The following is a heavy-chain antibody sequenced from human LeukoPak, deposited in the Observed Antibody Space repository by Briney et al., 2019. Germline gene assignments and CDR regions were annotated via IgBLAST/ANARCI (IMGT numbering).Heavy chain of an antibody. CDR2: INQDGSEK. V-gene: IGHV3-7*01. CDR3: ARVAKFYYGSETYYFFEH. CDR1: GFTLSNYW. J-gene: IGHJ4*02. Sequence: GGSLRLSCTTSGFTLSNYWMTWVRQAPGKGLEWVANINQDGSEKYFVDSVKGRFTISRDNAKNSLYLQINSLRVEDTAVYYCARVAKFYYGSETYYFFEHWGQGTPVTASS. D-gene: IGHD3-10*01.